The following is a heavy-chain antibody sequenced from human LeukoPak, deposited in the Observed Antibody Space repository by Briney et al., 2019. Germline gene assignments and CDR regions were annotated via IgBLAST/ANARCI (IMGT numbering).Heavy chain of an antibody. J-gene: IGHJ4*02. Sequence: PGGSLRLSCSASGFTFSRYAMHWVRQAPGKGLESVSAISSNGATTYYADSVKGRFTISRDNSKNTLYFQMSSLRPEDTAVYYCVKIVMAGGYFDYWGQGTLVTVSS. CDR1: GFTFSRYA. V-gene: IGHV3-64*05. D-gene: IGHD3-16*01. CDR3: VKIVMAGGYFDY. CDR2: ISSNGATT.